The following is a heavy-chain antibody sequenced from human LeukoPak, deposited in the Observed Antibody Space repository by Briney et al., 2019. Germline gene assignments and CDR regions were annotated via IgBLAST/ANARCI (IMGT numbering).Heavy chain of an antibody. CDR3: AGARRSAGGCPAQYYYYAFDV. Sequence: SETLSLTCSVSGGSMSGFYWSWIRQPPGKELDYIGHIYHSGSANYNPSLKNRVTISLDTSKSQFSLRLTSLTAADSAVYFCAGARRSAGGCPAQYYYYAFDVWGQGATVTVSS. V-gene: IGHV4-59*01. CDR1: GGSMSGFY. J-gene: IGHJ6*02. D-gene: IGHD2-15*01. CDR2: IYHSGSA.